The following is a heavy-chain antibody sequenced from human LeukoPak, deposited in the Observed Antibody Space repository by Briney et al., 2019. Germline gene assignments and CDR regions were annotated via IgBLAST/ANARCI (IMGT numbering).Heavy chain of an antibody. D-gene: IGHD3-16*01. CDR2: IIHSGNT. V-gene: IGHV4-4*02. CDR3: ARHYGP. Sequence: PSETLSLTCAVSGDSISRGTWWTWVRQSPGKGLQWIGDIIHSGNTNYNPSLRSRLTISLDKSRNQFSLKLNSVTAADTAVYYCARHYGPWGQGTLVTVSS. J-gene: IGHJ5*02. CDR1: GDSISRGTW.